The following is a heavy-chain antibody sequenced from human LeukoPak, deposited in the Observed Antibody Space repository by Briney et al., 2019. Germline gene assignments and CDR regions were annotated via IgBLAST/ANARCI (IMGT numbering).Heavy chain of an antibody. D-gene: IGHD6-13*01. V-gene: IGHV4-38-2*02. CDR2: IYHSGST. Sequence: SETLSLTCTVSGYSISSGYYWGWIRQPPGKGLEWIGSIYHSGSTYYNPSLKSRVTISVDTSKNQFSLKLSSVTAADTSVYYCARDGGSYSSSRWFDPWGPGTLVTVSS. J-gene: IGHJ5*02. CDR3: ARDGGSYSSSRWFDP. CDR1: GYSISSGYY.